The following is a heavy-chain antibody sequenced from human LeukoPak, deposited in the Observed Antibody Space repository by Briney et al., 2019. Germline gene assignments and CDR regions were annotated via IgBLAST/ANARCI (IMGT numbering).Heavy chain of an antibody. D-gene: IGHD6-13*01. V-gene: IGHV3-30*04. CDR1: GFTFSGYA. CDR2: ISYDGSNI. J-gene: IGHJ4*02. Sequence: PGGSLRLSCAASGFTFSGYAMHWVRQAPGKGLEWVAVISYDGSNIYYADSVKGRFTISRDNSKNTLYLLVDSPRGEDTAVYYCARVVQAAGGKRGYFDSWGQGTLVTVSS. CDR3: ARVVQAAGGKRGYFDS.